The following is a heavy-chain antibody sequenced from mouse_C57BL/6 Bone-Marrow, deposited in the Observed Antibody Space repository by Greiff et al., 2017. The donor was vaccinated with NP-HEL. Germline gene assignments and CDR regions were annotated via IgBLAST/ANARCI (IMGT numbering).Heavy chain of an antibody. CDR2: IHPSDSDT. J-gene: IGHJ1*03. Sequence: VQLQQPGAELVKPGASVKVSCKASGYTFTSYWMHWVKQRPGQGLEWIGRIHPSDSDTNYNQKFKGKATLTVDKSSSTAYMQLSSVTAEYSAVYYCAIEGPWYFDVWGKGTTVTVSS. V-gene: IGHV1-74*01. CDR1: GYTFTSYW. CDR3: AIEGPWYFDV.